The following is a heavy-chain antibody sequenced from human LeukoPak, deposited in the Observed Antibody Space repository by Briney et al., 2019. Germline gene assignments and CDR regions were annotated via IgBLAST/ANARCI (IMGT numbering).Heavy chain of an antibody. J-gene: IGHJ5*02. Sequence: SETLSLTCTVSGYSISNRYYWGWIRQPPGKGLEWIGSIYHSGSTDYNASLKSRVTISVDTSKNQFSLKLSSVTDADTAMYYCARSFYNTGGWFDPWGQGTLVTVSS. V-gene: IGHV4-38-2*02. CDR3: ARSFYNTGGWFDP. D-gene: IGHD5-24*01. CDR1: GYSISNRYY. CDR2: IYHSGST.